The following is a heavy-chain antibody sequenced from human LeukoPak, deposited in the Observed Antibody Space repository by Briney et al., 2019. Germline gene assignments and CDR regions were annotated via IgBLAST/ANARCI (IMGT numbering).Heavy chain of an antibody. CDR3: ARDTTDAFDI. Sequence: PSETLTLTCTVSGGSISSGDYYWSWIRQPPGKGLEWIGYIYYSGSTYYNPSLKSRVTISVDTSKNQFSLKLSSVTAADTAVYHCARDTTDAFDIWGQGTMVTVSS. J-gene: IGHJ3*02. CDR1: GGSISSGDYY. CDR2: IYYSGST. D-gene: IGHD1-26*01. V-gene: IGHV4-30-4*01.